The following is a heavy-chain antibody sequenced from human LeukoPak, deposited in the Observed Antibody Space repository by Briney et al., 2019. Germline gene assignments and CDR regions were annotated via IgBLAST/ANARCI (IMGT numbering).Heavy chain of an antibody. J-gene: IGHJ3*02. CDR3: ARGAYCSGSCPGAFDI. D-gene: IGHD2-15*01. Sequence: GRSLRLSCAASGFTFSTYAMYWVRQAPGKGLESASIIWDDGSNKFYAASVKGRFTISRDNSKNTLYLQMNSLRAEDTAVYYCARGAYCSGSCPGAFDIWGQGTMVTVSS. CDR1: GFTFSTYA. CDR2: IWDDGSNK. V-gene: IGHV3-33*01.